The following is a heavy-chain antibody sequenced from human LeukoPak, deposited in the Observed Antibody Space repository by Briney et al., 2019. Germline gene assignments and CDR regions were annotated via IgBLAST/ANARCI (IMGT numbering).Heavy chain of an antibody. CDR2: INHSGST. CDR1: VGSFSGYY. CDR3: ARFIFGVVIIPKYYFDY. D-gene: IGHD3-3*01. Sequence: PSETLSLTCAVYVGSFSGYYWSWIRQPPGKGLEWIGKINHSGSTNYNPSLKSRVTISVDTSKNQFSLKLSSVTAADTAVYYCARFIFGVVIIPKYYFDYWGQGTLVTVSS. V-gene: IGHV4-34*01. J-gene: IGHJ4*02.